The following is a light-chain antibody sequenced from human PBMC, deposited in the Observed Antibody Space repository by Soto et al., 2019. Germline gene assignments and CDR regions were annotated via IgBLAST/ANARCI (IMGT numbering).Light chain of an antibody. CDR1: QNIRAW. V-gene: IGKV1-5*03. Sequence: DIQMTQSPSTLSASVGDRVTITCRASQNIRAWLAWYQQKPGKAPKLLIYKASNLYSGVPSRFSGSASGTEFTLTISSLQPYDFAIYYCHQYNSYPWTFGQGTKVDIK. J-gene: IGKJ1*01. CDR2: KAS. CDR3: HQYNSYPWT.